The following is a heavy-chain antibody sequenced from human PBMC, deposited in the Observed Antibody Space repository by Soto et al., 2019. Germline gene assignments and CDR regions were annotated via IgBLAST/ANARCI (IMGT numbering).Heavy chain of an antibody. CDR1: GFTFSSYA. CDR3: ARGGRGQLLFFRLPDY. D-gene: IGHD2-2*01. Sequence: GGSLRLSCAASGFTFSSYAMSGVRQAPGKGLEWVATIKHSGSETYYVDSVKGRFTISRDNAKNSLYLQMNSLRAEDTAVYYCARGGRGQLLFFRLPDYWGQGTLVNVSS. V-gene: IGHV3-7*01. J-gene: IGHJ4*02. CDR2: IKHSGSET.